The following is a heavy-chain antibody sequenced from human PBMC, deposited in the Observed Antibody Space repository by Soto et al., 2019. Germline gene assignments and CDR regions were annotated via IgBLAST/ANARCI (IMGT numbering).Heavy chain of an antibody. Sequence: GGSLRLSCAASGFTFSSYAMSWVRQAPGKGLEWVSAISGSGGSTYYADSVKGRFTISRDNSKNTLYLQMNSLRAEDTAVYYCAKVNGFGVVITNFDYWGQGTLVTVSS. J-gene: IGHJ4*02. CDR1: GFTFSSYA. D-gene: IGHD3-3*01. V-gene: IGHV3-23*01. CDR3: AKVNGFGVVITNFDY. CDR2: ISGSGGST.